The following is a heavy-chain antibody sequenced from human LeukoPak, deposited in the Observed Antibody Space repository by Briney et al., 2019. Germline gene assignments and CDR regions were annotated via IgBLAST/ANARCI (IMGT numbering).Heavy chain of an antibody. CDR3: AGGALYSSGWYGDYAEYFQH. Sequence: PSETLSLTCTVSGYSISSGYYWGWIRQPPGKGLEWIGSIYHSGSTYYNPSLKSRVTISVDTSKNQFSLKLSSVTAADTAVYYCAGGALYSSGWYGDYAEYFQHWGQGTLVTVSS. D-gene: IGHD6-19*01. CDR2: IYHSGST. CDR1: GYSISSGYY. J-gene: IGHJ1*01. V-gene: IGHV4-38-2*02.